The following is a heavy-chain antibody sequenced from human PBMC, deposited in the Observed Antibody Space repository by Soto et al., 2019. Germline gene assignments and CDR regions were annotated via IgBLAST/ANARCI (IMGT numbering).Heavy chain of an antibody. CDR1: GFTFSSYG. Sequence: QVQLVESGGGVVQPGRSLRLSCAASGFTFSSYGMHWVRQAPGKGLEWVAVISYDGSNKYYADSVKGRFTISRDNSKNTVYRQMNSLRDEDTAVYYGAKEKTLGWFDPWGQGTLVTVSS. J-gene: IGHJ5*02. CDR2: ISYDGSNK. CDR3: AKEKTLGWFDP. D-gene: IGHD3-3*02. V-gene: IGHV3-30*18.